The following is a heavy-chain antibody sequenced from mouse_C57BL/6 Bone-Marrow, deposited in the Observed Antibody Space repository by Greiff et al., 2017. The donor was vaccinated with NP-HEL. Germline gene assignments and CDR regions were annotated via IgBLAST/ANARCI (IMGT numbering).Heavy chain of an antibody. Sequence: VQLQQSVAELVRPGASVKLSCTASGFNIKNTYMHWVKPRPEQRLEWIGRIDPANGNTKSAPQFKGKAPITADTSSNTAYLQLSSLTTEDTAIYYGAPYDGYDYWGQGTSLTVSS. CDR2: IDPANGNT. J-gene: IGHJ2*02. D-gene: IGHD2-3*01. CDR3: APYDGYDY. CDR1: GFNIKNTY. V-gene: IGHV14-3*01.